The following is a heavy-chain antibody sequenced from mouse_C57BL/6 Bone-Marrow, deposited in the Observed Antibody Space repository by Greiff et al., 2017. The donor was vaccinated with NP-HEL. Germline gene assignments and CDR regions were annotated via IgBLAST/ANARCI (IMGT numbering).Heavy chain of an antibody. CDR2: LSRGGSYT. V-gene: IGHV5-6*01. CDR1: GFTFSRYG. D-gene: IGHD2-4*01. J-gene: IGHJ3*01. Sequence: EVQRVESGGDLVKPGGSLKLSCAASGFTFSRYGLSWVRPTPDPRLECVATLSRGGSYTYYPDSVKGRFTISRDNAKNTLYLQMSSLKSEDTAMYYCASPYDYDVAWFAYWGQGTLVTVSA. CDR3: ASPYDYDVAWFAY.